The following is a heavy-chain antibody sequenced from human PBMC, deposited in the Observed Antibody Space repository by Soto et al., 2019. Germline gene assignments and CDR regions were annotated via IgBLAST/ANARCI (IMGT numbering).Heavy chain of an antibody. D-gene: IGHD6-13*01. CDR3: ARPAAPYYAQQLVLDYYYYGMDV. CDR1: GGPFSSYS. J-gene: IGHJ6*02. V-gene: IGHV1-69*01. Sequence: SLKVSCKASGGPFSSYSISWVGQAPGQGVGWMGGIIPIFGTANYAQKFQGSVTITADESTSTAYMELSSLRSEDTAVYYCARPAAPYYAQQLVLDYYYYGMDVWGQGTTVTVSS. CDR2: IIPIFGTA.